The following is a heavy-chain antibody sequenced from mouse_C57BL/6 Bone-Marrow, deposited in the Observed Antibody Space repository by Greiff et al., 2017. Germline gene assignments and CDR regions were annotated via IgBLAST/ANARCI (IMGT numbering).Heavy chain of an antibody. J-gene: IGHJ4*01. CDR2: ISDGGSYT. Sequence: EVKLMKSGGGLVKPGGSLKLSCAASGFTFSSYAMSWVRQTPEKRLEWVATISDGGSYTYYPDNVKGRFTISRDNAKNNLYLQMSHLKSEDTAMYYCAYYYGSSYDAMDYWGQGTSVTVSS. V-gene: IGHV5-4*03. CDR1: GFTFSSYA. CDR3: AYYYGSSYDAMDY. D-gene: IGHD1-1*01.